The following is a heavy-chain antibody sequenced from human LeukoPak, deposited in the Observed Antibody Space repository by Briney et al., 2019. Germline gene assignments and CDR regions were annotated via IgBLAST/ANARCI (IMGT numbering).Heavy chain of an antibody. D-gene: IGHD2-15*01. V-gene: IGHV3-21*01. CDR2: ISSSSSYI. Sequence: GGSLRLSSAASGFTFSSYSMNWVRQAPGKGLEWVSSISSSSSYIYYADSVKGRFTISRDNAKNSLYLQMNSLRAEDTAVYYCARPYCSGGSCYSGDYWGQGTLVTVSS. CDR1: GFTFSSYS. CDR3: ARPYCSGGSCYSGDY. J-gene: IGHJ4*02.